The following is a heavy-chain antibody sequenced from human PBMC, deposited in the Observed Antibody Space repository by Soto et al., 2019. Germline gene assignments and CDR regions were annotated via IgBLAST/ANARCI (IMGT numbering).Heavy chain of an antibody. J-gene: IGHJ4*02. V-gene: IGHV1-18*01. CDR2: ISAYNGNT. Sequence: ASVKVSCKASGYTFTSYGISWVRQAPGQGLEWMGWISAYNGNTNYAQKLQGRVTMTTDTSTSTAYMELRSLRSDDTAVYYCVRDLVKRFPGYSSSWYWGYWGQGTLVTVSS. CDR1: GYTFTSYG. CDR3: VRDLVKRFPGYSSSWYWGY. D-gene: IGHD6-13*01.